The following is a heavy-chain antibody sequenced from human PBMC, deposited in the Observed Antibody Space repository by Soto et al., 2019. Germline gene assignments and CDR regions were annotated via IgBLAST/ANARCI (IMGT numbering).Heavy chain of an antibody. CDR1: GGSISGGDYY. D-gene: IGHD6-6*01. V-gene: IGHV4-61*02. CDR3: ARDRWYSSSLVGGYYYYGMDV. Sequence: SETLSLTCSVSGGSISGGDYYWSWIRQPAGKGLEWIGRIYTSGSTNYNPSLKSRVTMSVDTSKNQFSLKLSSVTAADTAVYYCARDRWYSSSLVGGYYYYGMDVWGQGTTVTVSS. CDR2: IYTSGST. J-gene: IGHJ6*02.